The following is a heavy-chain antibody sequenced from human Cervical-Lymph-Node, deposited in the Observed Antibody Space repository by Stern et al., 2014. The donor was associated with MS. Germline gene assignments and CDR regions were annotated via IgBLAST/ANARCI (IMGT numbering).Heavy chain of an antibody. CDR2: ISGSGSST. J-gene: IGHJ4*02. Sequence: MQLVESGGGLVQPGGSLRISCAASGFTFSSYAMSWVRQAPGKGLEWVSAISGSGSSTSYAASVKGRFTISRDNSKNTLYLQMNSLRAEDTAVYYCAKSTVTSLSDYWGQGTLVTVSS. V-gene: IGHV3-23*04. CDR3: AKSTVTSLSDY. D-gene: IGHD4-17*01. CDR1: GFTFSSYA.